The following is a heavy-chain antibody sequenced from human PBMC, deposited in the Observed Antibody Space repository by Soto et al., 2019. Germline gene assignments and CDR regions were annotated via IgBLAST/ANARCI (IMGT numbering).Heavy chain of an antibody. CDR3: ARAIVVVPAAITSSVDY. D-gene: IGHD2-2*01. J-gene: IGHJ4*02. V-gene: IGHV1-18*01. CDR1: GYTFTSYG. CDR2: ISAYNGNT. Sequence: ASVKVSCKASGYTFTSYGISWVRQAPGQGLEWMGWISAYNGNTNYAQKLQGRVTMTTDTSTSTAYTELRSLRSDDTAVYYCARAIVVVPAAITSSVDYWGQGTLVTVSS.